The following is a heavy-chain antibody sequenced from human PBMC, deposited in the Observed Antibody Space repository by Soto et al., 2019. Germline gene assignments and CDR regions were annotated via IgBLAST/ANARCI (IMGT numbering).Heavy chain of an antibody. CDR1: GFTFSSYS. D-gene: IGHD3-3*01. J-gene: IGHJ4*02. CDR2: ISSSSSYI. V-gene: IGHV3-21*01. CDR3: ARGVDYYDFCSGYSGKYYFDY. Sequence: EVQLVESGGGLVKPGGSLRLSCAASGFTFSSYSMNWVRQAPGKGLEWGSSISSSSSYIYYADSVKGRFTISRDNSKNSLYMSMNSLRAEDTAVYFCARGVDYYDFCSGYSGKYYFDYWGQGTLVTVSS.